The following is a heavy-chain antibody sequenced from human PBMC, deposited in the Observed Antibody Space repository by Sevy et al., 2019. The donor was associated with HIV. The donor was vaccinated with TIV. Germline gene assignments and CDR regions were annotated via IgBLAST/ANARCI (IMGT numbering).Heavy chain of an antibody. V-gene: IGHV1-24*01. CDR1: GYTLTELS. CDR2: FDPEDGET. Sequence: ASVKVSCKVSGYTLTELSMHWVRQAPGKGLEWMGGFDPEDGETIYAQKFQGRVTMTEDTSTDTAYMELSSLRSEDTAVYYCATGIAAAAKRHYWGQGTLVTVSS. CDR3: ATGIAAAAKRHY. D-gene: IGHD6-13*01. J-gene: IGHJ4*02.